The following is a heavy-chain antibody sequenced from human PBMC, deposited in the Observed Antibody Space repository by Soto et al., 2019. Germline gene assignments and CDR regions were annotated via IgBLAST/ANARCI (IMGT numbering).Heavy chain of an antibody. CDR2: ISYDGSYQ. J-gene: IGHJ3*01. V-gene: IGHV3-30*18. CDR3: AKDEISKTIRGDAFNF. Sequence: LRLSCAASGFTFSSDGMHWVRQAPGKGLEWVAVISYDGSYQYYVDSVKGRFTTSRDNSKNTLYLQMNSLRAEDTAVYYCAKDEISKTIRGDAFNFWGQGTMVTVSS. D-gene: IGHD1-7*01. CDR1: GFTFSSDG.